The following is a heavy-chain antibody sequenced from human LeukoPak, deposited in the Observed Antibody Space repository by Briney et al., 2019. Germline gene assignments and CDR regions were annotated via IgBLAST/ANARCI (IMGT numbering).Heavy chain of an antibody. CDR3: AKVRGGTYYYYYYMDV. J-gene: IGHJ6*03. Sequence: GGSLRLSCAASGFTFSRSNMNWVRQAPGEGLEWVAFIRYDGSNKYYADSVKGRFTISRDNSKNTLYLQMNSLRAEDTAVYYCAKVRGGTYYYYYYMDVWGKGTTVTISS. CDR1: GFTFSRSN. D-gene: IGHD6-25*01. CDR2: IRYDGSNK. V-gene: IGHV3-30*02.